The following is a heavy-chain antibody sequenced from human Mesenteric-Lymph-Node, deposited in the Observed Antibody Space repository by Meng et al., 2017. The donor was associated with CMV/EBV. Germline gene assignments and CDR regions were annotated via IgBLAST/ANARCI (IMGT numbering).Heavy chain of an antibody. Sequence: KVSCNATDCVIPATPHGLVRQGSGKGIRWMRWVTHYTENTKYAPGFTARFVFSLDTTVRTAYLKVSCLKAGDNAVYCCAKGYSLNDYWGQGTLVTVSS. D-gene: IGHD1-26*01. CDR2: VTHYTENT. CDR1: DCVIPATP. J-gene: IGHJ4*02. V-gene: IGHV7-4-1*02. CDR3: AKGYSLNDY.